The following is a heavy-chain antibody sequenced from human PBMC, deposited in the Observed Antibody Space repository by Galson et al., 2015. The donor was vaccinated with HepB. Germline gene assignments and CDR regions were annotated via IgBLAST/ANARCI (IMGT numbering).Heavy chain of an antibody. D-gene: IGHD6-13*01. CDR2: ISYDGSNK. V-gene: IGHV3-30*18. J-gene: IGHJ1*01. CDR1: GFTFSSYG. Sequence: SLRLSCAASGFTFSSYGMHWVHQAPGKGLEWVAVISYDGSNKYYADSVKSRFTISRGNSKNTLYLQMNSLRAEDTAVYYCAKASQYSSSWYEYFQHWGQGTLVTVSS. CDR3: AKASQYSSSWYEYFQH.